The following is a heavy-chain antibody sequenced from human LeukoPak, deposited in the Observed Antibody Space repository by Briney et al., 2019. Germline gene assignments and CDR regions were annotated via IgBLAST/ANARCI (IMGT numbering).Heavy chain of an antibody. V-gene: IGHV3-9*01. Sequence: GGSLRPSCAASGFNFDDYAMHWVRQAPGKGLEWVSGITWNSDSIGYADSVKGRFTISRDNAKNSLYLQMNSLRAEDTALYYCSGGYYYYMDVWGKGTTVTISS. CDR3: SGGYYYYMDV. CDR2: ITWNSDSI. CDR1: GFNFDDYA. J-gene: IGHJ6*03. D-gene: IGHD4-23*01.